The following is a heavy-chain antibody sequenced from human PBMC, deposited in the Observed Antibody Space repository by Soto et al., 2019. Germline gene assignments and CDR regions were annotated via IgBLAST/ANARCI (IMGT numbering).Heavy chain of an antibody. J-gene: IGHJ6*02. CDR1: GFIFSNFG. V-gene: IGHV3-33*01. CDR3: ARDDIPGIAVATYGMDV. D-gene: IGHD6-19*01. CDR2: ICYDGSNE. Sequence: PGGSLRLSCAASGFIFSNFGMHWVRRAPGKGLEWVAVICYDGSNEYYADSVKGRFTISKDNSKNTLYLQMNSLRAEDTAVYYCARDDIPGIAVATYGMDVWGQGTTVTVSS.